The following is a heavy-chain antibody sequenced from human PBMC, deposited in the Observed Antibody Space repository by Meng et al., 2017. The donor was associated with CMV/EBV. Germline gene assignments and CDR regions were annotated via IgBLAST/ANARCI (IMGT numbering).Heavy chain of an antibody. D-gene: IGHD3-3*01. V-gene: IGHV3-48*03. Sequence: GESLKISCAASGFTFSSYEMNWVRQAPGKGLEWVSYISSSGSTIYYADSVKGRFTISRDNAKNSLYLQMNSLRAEDTAVYYCARDLHTYDFWSGYRIYYYYYYGMDVWGQGTTVTSP. CDR2: ISSSGSTI. CDR1: GFTFSSYE. CDR3: ARDLHTYDFWSGYRIYYYYYYGMDV. J-gene: IGHJ6*02.